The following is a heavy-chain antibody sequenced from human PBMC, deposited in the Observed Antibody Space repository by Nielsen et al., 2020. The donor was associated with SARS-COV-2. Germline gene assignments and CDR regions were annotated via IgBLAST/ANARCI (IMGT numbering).Heavy chain of an antibody. V-gene: IGHV1-46*01. J-gene: IGHJ6*02. D-gene: IGHD2-2*01. CDR2: INPSGGST. Sequence: ASVKVSCKASGYTFTSYYMHWVRQAPGQGLEWMGIINPSGGSTSYAQKFQGRVTMTRDTSTSTVYMELSSLRSEDTAVYYYARGVVVVPAAPKVSYYYYGMDVWGQGTTVTVSS. CDR1: GYTFTSYY. CDR3: ARGVVVVPAAPKVSYYYYGMDV.